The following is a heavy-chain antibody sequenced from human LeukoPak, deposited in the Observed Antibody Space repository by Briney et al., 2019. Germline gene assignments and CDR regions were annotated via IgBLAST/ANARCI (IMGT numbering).Heavy chain of an antibody. CDR3: VRYFTAVAPTLRLDY. Sequence: GGSLRLSCAASGFTFSSYWMNWVRQAPGKGLEWVASIKQDGRDKYYVDSVKGRFTISRDDAKNSLYLQMNSLRVEDTAVYHCVRYFTAVAPTLRLDYWGQGTLVTVSS. J-gene: IGHJ4*02. CDR1: GFTFSSYW. V-gene: IGHV3-7*03. D-gene: IGHD6-19*01. CDR2: IKQDGRDK.